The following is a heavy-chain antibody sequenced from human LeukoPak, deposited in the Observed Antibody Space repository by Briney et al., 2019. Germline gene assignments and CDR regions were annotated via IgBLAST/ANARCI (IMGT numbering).Heavy chain of an antibody. V-gene: IGHV3-48*02. CDR2: ISSSSSTV. Sequence: GGSLRLSCAASGFSFSDYSMNWVRQAPGKGLEWVSYISSSSSTVYYADSVKGRFTISRDNAKNSLYLQMNSLRDEDTAVYYCARDVRWLRFVSDHWGQGIPVTVSS. J-gene: IGHJ4*02. CDR3: ARDVRWLRFVSDH. D-gene: IGHD5-12*01. CDR1: GFSFSDYS.